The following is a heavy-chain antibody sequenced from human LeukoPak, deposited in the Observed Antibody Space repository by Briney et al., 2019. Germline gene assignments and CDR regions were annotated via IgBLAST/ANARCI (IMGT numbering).Heavy chain of an antibody. CDR2: IRSKAYGGTT. D-gene: IGHD6-13*01. J-gene: IGHJ4*02. CDR3: TRDLFSSSWYDFDY. V-gene: IGHV3-49*04. CDR1: GFTVSTNY. Sequence: GGSLRLSCAASGFTVSTNYMIWVRQAPGKGLVWVGFIRSKAYGGTTEYAASVKGRFTISRDDSKSIAYLQMNSLKTEDTAVYYCTRDLFSSSWYDFDYWGQGTLVTVSS.